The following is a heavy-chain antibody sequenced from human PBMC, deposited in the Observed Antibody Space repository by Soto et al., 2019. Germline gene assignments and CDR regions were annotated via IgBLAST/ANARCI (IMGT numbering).Heavy chain of an antibody. CDR1: GFTFVGYA. CDR2: IGGSGDGK. J-gene: IGHJ4*02. CDR3: ARAREQTLLWLPTAD. D-gene: IGHD5-18*01. V-gene: IGHV3-23*01. Sequence: GGSLRLSCAASGFTFVGYAMNWVRQAPGKGLQWVSTIGGSGDGKYYADSVKGRFTISRDNSKNTLYLQMNSLRAEDTAVYYCARAREQTLLWLPTADWGQGTPVTVSS.